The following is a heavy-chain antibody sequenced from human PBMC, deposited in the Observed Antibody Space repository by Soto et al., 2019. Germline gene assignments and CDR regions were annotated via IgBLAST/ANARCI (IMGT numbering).Heavy chain of an antibody. CDR2: INHSGST. J-gene: IGHJ6*02. CDR3: ARKRGGYSYGYNPVYYYYYGMDV. V-gene: IGHV4-34*01. CDR1: GGSFSGYY. D-gene: IGHD5-18*01. Sequence: SETLSVTCAVYGGSFSGYYWSWIRQPPGKGLEWIGEINHSGSTNYNPSLKSRVTISVDTSKNQFSLKLSSVTAADTAVYYCARKRGGYSYGYNPVYYYYYGMDVWGQGTTVTVSS.